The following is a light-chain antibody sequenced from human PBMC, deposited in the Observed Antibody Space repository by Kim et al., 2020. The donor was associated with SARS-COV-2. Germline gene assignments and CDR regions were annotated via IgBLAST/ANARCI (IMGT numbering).Light chain of an antibody. V-gene: IGKV3-20*01. Sequence: EIVLTQSPGTLSLSPGERATLSCRASQSVSSSYLAWYQQKPGQAPRLLIYGASSRATDIPDRFSGSGSGTDFTLTISRLEPEDFAVYYCQQYGGSPTFGQGTKLEI. CDR2: GAS. CDR3: QQYGGSPT. CDR1: QSVSSSY. J-gene: IGKJ2*01.